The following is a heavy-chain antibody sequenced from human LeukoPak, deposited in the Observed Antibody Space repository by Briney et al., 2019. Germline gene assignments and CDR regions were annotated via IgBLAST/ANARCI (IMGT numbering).Heavy chain of an antibody. V-gene: IGHV1-2*02. CDR3: ARDGEYCSGGSCYSYYYYYYMDV. D-gene: IGHD2-15*01. Sequence: ASVKVSCKASGYTFTGYYMHWVRQAPGQGLEWMGWINPNSGGTNYAQKFQGRVTMTRDTSISTAYMELSRLRSDDTAVYYCARDGEYCSGGSCYSYYYYYYMDVWGKGTTVTISS. CDR2: INPNSGGT. J-gene: IGHJ6*03. CDR1: GYTFTGYY.